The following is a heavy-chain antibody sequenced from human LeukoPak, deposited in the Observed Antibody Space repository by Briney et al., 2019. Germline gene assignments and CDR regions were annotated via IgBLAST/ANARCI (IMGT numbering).Heavy chain of an antibody. CDR3: ARGPGTSFDY. D-gene: IGHD1-7*01. Sequence: PGGSLRLSCAASGFTVSSFYMSWVRQAPGKGLEWVSILYSGGGTYYADSAKERFTISRDNSKNTLYLQMNSLRAEDTAVYYCARGPGTSFDYWGQGTLVTVSS. CDR1: GFTVSSFY. J-gene: IGHJ4*02. V-gene: IGHV3-66*01. CDR2: LYSGGGT.